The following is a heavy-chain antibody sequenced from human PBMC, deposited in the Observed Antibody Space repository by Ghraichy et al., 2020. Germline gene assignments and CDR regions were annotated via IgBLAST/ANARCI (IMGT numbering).Heavy chain of an antibody. D-gene: IGHD3-10*01. V-gene: IGHV3-7*01. J-gene: IGHJ4*02. CDR1: GFTFSSYW. Sequence: GGSLRLSCAASGFTFSSYWMSWVRQAPGRGLEWVANIKEDGSEKSYVDFVKGRFTISRDNARNSLFLQMSGLSAEDTAVYYCARDVNGGYFDYWGQGTLLTVSS. CDR2: IKEDGSEK. CDR3: ARDVNGGYFDY.